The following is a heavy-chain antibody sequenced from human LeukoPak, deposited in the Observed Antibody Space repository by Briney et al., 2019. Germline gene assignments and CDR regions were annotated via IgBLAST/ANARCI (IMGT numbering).Heavy chain of an antibody. D-gene: IGHD6-13*01. CDR3: ARRGRKNSSSWYVD. V-gene: IGHV4-34*01. J-gene: IGHJ4*02. CDR2: INHSGST. Sequence: SETLSLTCAVHGGSFGGYYWSWIRQPPGKGLEWIGEINHSGSTNYNPSLKSRVTISVDTSKNQFSLKLSSVTAADTAVYYCARRGRKNSSSWYVDWGQGTLVTVSS. CDR1: GGSFGGYY.